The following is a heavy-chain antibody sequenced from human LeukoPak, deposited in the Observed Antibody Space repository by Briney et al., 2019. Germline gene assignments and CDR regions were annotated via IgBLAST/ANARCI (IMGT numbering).Heavy chain of an antibody. Sequence: EASVKVSCKASGGTFSNYAINWVRQAPGQGLEWMGRVFPIVGTPNYAQKFQGRVTFTADKSTSTAYMELSSLTSEDTAVYYCARDQGDDYWGQGTLVTVSS. CDR3: ARDQGDDY. D-gene: IGHD3-10*01. J-gene: IGHJ4*02. CDR1: GGTFSNYA. CDR2: VFPIVGTP. V-gene: IGHV1-69*04.